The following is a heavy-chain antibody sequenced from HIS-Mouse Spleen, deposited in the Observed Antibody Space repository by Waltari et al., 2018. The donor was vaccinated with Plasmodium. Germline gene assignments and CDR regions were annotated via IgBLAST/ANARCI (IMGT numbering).Heavy chain of an antibody. Sequence: EVQLVESGGGLVKPGRSLRLSCAASGFTFSSYSMNWVRQAPGKGLEWVSSISSSSSDLYYPDSVKGRFTISRDNAKNSLYRQRNSLRAEDTAVYYCARESSSSWYFDYWGQGTLVTVSS. CDR3: ARESSSSWYFDY. CDR1: GFTFSSYS. D-gene: IGHD6-13*01. J-gene: IGHJ4*02. CDR2: ISSSSSDL. V-gene: IGHV3-21*01.